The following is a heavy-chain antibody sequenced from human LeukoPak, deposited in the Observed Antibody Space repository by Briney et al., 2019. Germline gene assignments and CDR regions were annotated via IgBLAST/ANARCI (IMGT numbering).Heavy chain of an antibody. Sequence: GGSLILSCEASGLTVSTNYMSWVRQAPGKGLEWVSVIYSGGSTHYADSVKGRFSISRDNSKNTLYLQMDSLRADDTAVYYCARDGTTVICGQGTLVTVSS. CDR2: IYSGGST. D-gene: IGHD1/OR15-1a*01. CDR1: GLTVSTNY. CDR3: ARDGTTVI. J-gene: IGHJ4*02. V-gene: IGHV3-66*01.